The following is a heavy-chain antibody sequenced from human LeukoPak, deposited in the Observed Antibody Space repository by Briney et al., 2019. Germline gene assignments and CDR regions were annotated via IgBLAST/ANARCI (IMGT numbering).Heavy chain of an antibody. CDR1: GFTFRDYW. Sequence: PGGSLRLSCEASGFTFRDYWMTWVRQAPGKGLEWVANVKQDGTEKFYVDSVKDRFTISRDNGKNSLYLQMNSLRVEDTAIYYCARAGGTSWADYWGQGTLVTVSS. V-gene: IGHV3-7*01. CDR2: VKQDGTEK. J-gene: IGHJ4*02. D-gene: IGHD6-13*01. CDR3: ARAGGTSWADY.